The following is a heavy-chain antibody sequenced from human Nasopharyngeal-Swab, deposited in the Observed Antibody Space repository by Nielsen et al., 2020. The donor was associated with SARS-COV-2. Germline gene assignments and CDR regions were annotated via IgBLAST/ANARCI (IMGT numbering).Heavy chain of an antibody. Sequence: ASVKVSCKASGYTFIDYYIHWVRQAPGQGLEWMGWINPNSGGTNYAQKFQGWITMTRDTSISTAYMELSRLRSDDTAVYYCARGGSSSWYEQLDYWGQGTLVTVSS. J-gene: IGHJ4*02. D-gene: IGHD6-13*01. CDR1: GYTFIDYY. V-gene: IGHV1-2*04. CDR2: INPNSGGT. CDR3: ARGGSSSWYEQLDY.